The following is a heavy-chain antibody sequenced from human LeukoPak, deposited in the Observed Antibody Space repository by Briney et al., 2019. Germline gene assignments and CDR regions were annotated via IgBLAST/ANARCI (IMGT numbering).Heavy chain of an antibody. CDR3: ARDGDHYDILTGPNYYYYGMDV. D-gene: IGHD3-9*01. J-gene: IGHJ6*02. CDR2: INPNSGGT. V-gene: IGHV1-2*06. Sequence: ASVKVSCMASGYTFTGYYMHWVRQAPGQGLEWMGRINPNSGGTNYAQKFQGRVTMTRDTSISTAYMELSRLRSDDTAVYYCARDGDHYDILTGPNYYYYGMDVWGQGTTVTVSS. CDR1: GYTFTGYY.